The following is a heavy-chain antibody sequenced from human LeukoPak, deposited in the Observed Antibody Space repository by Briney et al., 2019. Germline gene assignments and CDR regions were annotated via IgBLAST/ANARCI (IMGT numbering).Heavy chain of an antibody. CDR1: GFTFSSYW. Sequence: AESLRLSCAASGFTFSSYWMHWVRQAPRKGLVWVSRINSDGCSTSYADSVKGRFTISRDNAKNTLYLQMKSLRAEDTAVYYCAIPFPSDSSGLYWGQGSLVTVSS. D-gene: IGHD3-22*01. CDR3: AIPFPSDSSGLY. J-gene: IGHJ4*02. CDR2: INSDGCST. V-gene: IGHV3-74*01.